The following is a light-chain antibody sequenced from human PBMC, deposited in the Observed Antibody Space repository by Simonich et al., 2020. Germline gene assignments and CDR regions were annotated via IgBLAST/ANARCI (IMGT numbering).Light chain of an antibody. CDR1: SSDVGGYNY. J-gene: IGLJ3*02. CDR2: DVS. CDR3: SSYTSSSTLEDWV. V-gene: IGLV2-14*03. Sequence: QSALTQPASVSGSPGQSITISCPGTSSDVGGYNYVSWYQQHPGKAPKLMIYDVSNRPSGVSNRFSGSKSGNTASLTISGLQAEDEADYYCSSYTSSSTLEDWVFGGGTKLTVL.